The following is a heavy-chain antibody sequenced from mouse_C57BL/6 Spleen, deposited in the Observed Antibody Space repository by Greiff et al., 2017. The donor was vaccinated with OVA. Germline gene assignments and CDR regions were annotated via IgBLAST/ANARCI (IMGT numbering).Heavy chain of an antibody. D-gene: IGHD1-1*01. Sequence: VQLQQSGAELVRPGASVTLSCKASGYTFTDYEMHWVKQTPVHGLEWIGAIDPETGGTAYNQKFKGKAILTADKSSSTAYMELRSLTSEDSAVYYCTRWRYYGSGGYFDVWGTGTTVTVSS. CDR2: IDPETGGT. CDR3: TRWRYYGSGGYFDV. CDR1: GYTFTDYE. V-gene: IGHV1-15*01. J-gene: IGHJ1*03.